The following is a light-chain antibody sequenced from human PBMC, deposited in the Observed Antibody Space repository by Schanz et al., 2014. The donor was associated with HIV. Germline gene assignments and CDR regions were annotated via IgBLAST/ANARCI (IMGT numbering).Light chain of an antibody. CDR1: SSDVGGYNY. CDR2: DVS. J-gene: IGLJ1*01. CDR3: SSYTSSSTGV. V-gene: IGLV2-14*01. Sequence: QSALTQPPSASGSPGQSVTISCTGTSSDVGGYNYVSWYQQHPGKAPKLMIYDVSNRPSGVSTRFSGSKSGNTASLTISGLQAEDEADYHCSSYTSSSTGVFGTGTKLTVL.